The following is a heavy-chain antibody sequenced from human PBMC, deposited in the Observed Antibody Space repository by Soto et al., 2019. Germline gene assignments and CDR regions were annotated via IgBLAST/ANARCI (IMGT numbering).Heavy chain of an antibody. J-gene: IGHJ6*02. Sequence: ASVKVSCKASGYTFTSYGISWVRQAPGQGLEWMGWISAYNGNTNYAQKLQGRVTMTTDASTSTAYMELRSLRSDDTAVYYCARARWLQLRHYYGMDVWGQGTTVTVSS. V-gene: IGHV1-18*04. CDR2: ISAYNGNT. D-gene: IGHD5-12*01. CDR1: GYTFTSYG. CDR3: ARARWLQLRHYYGMDV.